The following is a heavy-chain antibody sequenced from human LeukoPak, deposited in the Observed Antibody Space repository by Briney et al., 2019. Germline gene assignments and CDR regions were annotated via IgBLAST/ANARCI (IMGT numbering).Heavy chain of an antibody. CDR3: ARGRGYSTDYRYYYVDV. J-gene: IGHJ6*03. V-gene: IGHV4-59*01. Sequence: PSETLSLTCTVSTDSIRDFYWSWIRQPPGKGLEWIGYIYRGGSTNYHPSLKSRVTISVDTSKNQFSLKLTTVPTADTAVYYCARGRGYSTDYRYYYVDVWGKGTTVTVSS. CDR2: IYRGGST. D-gene: IGHD4-11*01. CDR1: TDSIRDFY.